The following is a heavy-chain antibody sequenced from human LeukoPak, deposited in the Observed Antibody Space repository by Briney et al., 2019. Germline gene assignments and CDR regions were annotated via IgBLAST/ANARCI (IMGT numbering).Heavy chain of an antibody. CDR2: ISAYNGNT. CDR1: GYTFTSYG. J-gene: IGHJ4*02. Sequence: ASVKVPCKASGYTFTSYGISWVRQAPGQGLEWMGWISAYNGNTNYAQKLQGRVTMTTDTSTSTAYMELRSLRSDDTAVYYCARVPYDYVWGSYRYDGYYDYWGQGTLVTVSS. D-gene: IGHD3-16*02. CDR3: ARVPYDYVWGSYRYDGYYDY. V-gene: IGHV1-18*01.